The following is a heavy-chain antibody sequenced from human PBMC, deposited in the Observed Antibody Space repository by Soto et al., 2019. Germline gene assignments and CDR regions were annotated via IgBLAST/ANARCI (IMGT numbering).Heavy chain of an antibody. Sequence: QVHLVQSGAEVKKPGSSVKVSCKASGGTFNNYGISWVRQAPGQGLEWMGGIIPIFGTTYYAQKFQGRVTITADESTSTAYMELSSLRSEDTAVYYCARDALDTTMITYFDYWGQGTLVTVSS. D-gene: IGHD5-18*01. CDR1: GGTFNNYG. V-gene: IGHV1-69*12. J-gene: IGHJ4*02. CDR3: ARDALDTTMITYFDY. CDR2: IIPIFGTT.